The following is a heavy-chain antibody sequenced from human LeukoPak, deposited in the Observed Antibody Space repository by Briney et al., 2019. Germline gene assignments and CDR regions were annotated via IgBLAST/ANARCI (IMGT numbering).Heavy chain of an antibody. CDR3: ARGPLMVRGVLNWFDP. J-gene: IGHJ5*02. D-gene: IGHD3-10*01. V-gene: IGHV1-8*01. Sequence: ASVKVSCKASGYTFTSYDINWVRQATGQGLEWMGWMNPNSGDTGYAQKLQGRVTMTTDTSTSTAYMELRSLRSDDTAVYYCARGPLMVRGVLNWFDPWGQGTLVTVSS. CDR1: GYTFTSYD. CDR2: MNPNSGDT.